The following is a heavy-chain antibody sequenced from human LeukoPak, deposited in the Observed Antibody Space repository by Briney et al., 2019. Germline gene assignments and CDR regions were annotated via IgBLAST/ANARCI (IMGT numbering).Heavy chain of an antibody. J-gene: IGHJ4*02. Sequence: ASVKVSCKASGYTLTGYYMHWVRQAPGQGLEWMGWISVNNGNTHYAQKFQGRVTMTTDTSTSTAYMEVRSLSSDDTAVYYCQRITIFGVIIDFDYWGQGTLVTVSS. CDR2: ISVNNGNT. V-gene: IGHV1-18*04. CDR3: QRITIFGVIIDFDY. CDR1: GYTLTGYY. D-gene: IGHD3-3*01.